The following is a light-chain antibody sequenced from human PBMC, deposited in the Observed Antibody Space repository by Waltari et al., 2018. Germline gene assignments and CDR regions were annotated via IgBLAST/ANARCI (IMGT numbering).Light chain of an antibody. CDR1: SSAVGGYNY. CDR3: CSYAGRFTYV. Sequence: QSALTQPRSVSGSPGQSVSISCTGTSSAVGGYNYVSWYQHHPGKAPKVIIYDVNKRPSGVPVRFSGSRSGNTASLTISGLQTEDEADFYCCSYAGRFTYVFGTGTKVTVL. V-gene: IGLV2-11*01. CDR2: DVN. J-gene: IGLJ1*01.